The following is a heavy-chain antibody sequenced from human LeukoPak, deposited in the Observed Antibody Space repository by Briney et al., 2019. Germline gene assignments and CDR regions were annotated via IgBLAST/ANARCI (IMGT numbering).Heavy chain of an antibody. Sequence: SVKVSCKASGYTFTSYAMNWVRQAPGQGLEWMGGIIPIFGTANYAQKFQGRVTITADESTSTAYMELSSLRSEDTAVYYCASSLGGQPLYYYYMDVWGKGTTVTVSS. CDR1: GYTFTSYA. CDR2: IIPIFGTA. D-gene: IGHD3-16*01. J-gene: IGHJ6*03. V-gene: IGHV1-69*13. CDR3: ASSLGGQPLYYYYMDV.